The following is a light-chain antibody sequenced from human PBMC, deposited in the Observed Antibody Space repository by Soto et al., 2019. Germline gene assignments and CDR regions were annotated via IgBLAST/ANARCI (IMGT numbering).Light chain of an antibody. V-gene: IGKV3D-20*02. CDR2: GAS. CDR3: QQRSSWPHT. CDR1: QSVSSNY. Sequence: ESVLTQSPGTLSFSPGERATLSCRASQSVSSNYLAWYQQKPGQAPRLLIYGASTRATGIPDRFSGSGSGTDFTLTISSLEPEDFAVYFCQQRSSWPHTFVGGTKVDIK. J-gene: IGKJ4*02.